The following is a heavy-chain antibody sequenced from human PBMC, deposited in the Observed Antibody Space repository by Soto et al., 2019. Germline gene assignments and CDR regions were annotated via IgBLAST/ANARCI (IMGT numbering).Heavy chain of an antibody. Sequence: GGSLRLACAASGFSFSTYTMSWVRRAPGKGLEWVSAISGSGGSPSYADSVQGRFTISRGNPKKTLYLQMNSLRAEDTAVYYCAKARCTTSNCYVPDYWGQGTLVTVSS. CDR3: AKARCTTSNCYVPDY. CDR2: ISGSGGSP. D-gene: IGHD2-8*01. CDR1: GFSFSTYT. V-gene: IGHV3-23*01. J-gene: IGHJ4*02.